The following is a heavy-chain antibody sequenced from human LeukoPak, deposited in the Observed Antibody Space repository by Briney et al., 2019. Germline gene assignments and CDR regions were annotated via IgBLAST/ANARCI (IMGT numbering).Heavy chain of an antibody. J-gene: IGHJ3*02. D-gene: IGHD3-9*01. CDR1: GFTFTSSA. Sequence: ASEKVSCKASGFTFTSSAMQGVRQARGQRLEWIGWIVVGSGNTNYAQKLQERVTIPRDMSTSTAYMELSSLRSEDTAVYYCAAGKILTGVDIWGQGTMVTVSS. CDR2: IVVGSGNT. CDR3: AAGKILTGVDI. V-gene: IGHV1-58*02.